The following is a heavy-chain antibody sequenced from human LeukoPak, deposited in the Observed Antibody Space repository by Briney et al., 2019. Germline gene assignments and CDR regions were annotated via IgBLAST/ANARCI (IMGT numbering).Heavy chain of an antibody. J-gene: IGHJ4*02. CDR1: GGSINSHY. CDR2: IYISGST. D-gene: IGHD2-15*01. Sequence: SETLSLTCTVSGGSINSHYWSWIRQPAGKGLEWIGRIYISGSTNYNSSLQSRVTMSVDTSKNQFSLKLTSVTAADTAVYYCARALNPLPGTYYFDYWGQGTLVTVSS. CDR3: ARALNPLPGTYYFDY. V-gene: IGHV4-4*07.